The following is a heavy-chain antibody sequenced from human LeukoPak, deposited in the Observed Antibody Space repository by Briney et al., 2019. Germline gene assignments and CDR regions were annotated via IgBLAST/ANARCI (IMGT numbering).Heavy chain of an antibody. CDR1: GFTFSSYE. J-gene: IGHJ4*02. D-gene: IGHD1-26*01. CDR2: ISSSGSTI. Sequence: GGSLRLSCAASGFTFSSYEMNWVRQAPGKGLEWVSYISSSGSTIYYADSVKGRFTISRDNAKNSLYLQMNSLRAEDTAVYYCASALGSVGPTKDYWGQGTLVTVSS. V-gene: IGHV3-48*03. CDR3: ASALGSVGPTKDY.